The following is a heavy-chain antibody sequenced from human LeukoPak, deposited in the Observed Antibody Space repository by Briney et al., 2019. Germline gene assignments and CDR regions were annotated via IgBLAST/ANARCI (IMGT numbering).Heavy chain of an antibody. CDR1: GYTLTSYG. D-gene: IGHD5-18*01. CDR2: ISAYNGNT. CDR3: ARGQKHRSGYTVTELGSGYFDY. V-gene: IGHV1-18*01. Sequence: GASVKVSCKASGYTLTSYGISWVRQAPGQGLEWMGWISAYNGNTNYAQKLQGRVTMTTDTSTSTAYMELRSLRSDDTAVYYCARGQKHRSGYTVTELGSGYFDYWGQGTLVTVSS. J-gene: IGHJ4*02.